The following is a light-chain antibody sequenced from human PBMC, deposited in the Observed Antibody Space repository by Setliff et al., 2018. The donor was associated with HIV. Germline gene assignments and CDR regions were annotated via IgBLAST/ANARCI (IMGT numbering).Light chain of an antibody. CDR1: SNDNGGNKY. V-gene: IGLV2-14*01. CDR3: NSFAPSSGYV. J-gene: IGLJ1*01. Sequence: QSALTQPASVSGSPGQSITISCTGTSNDNGGNKYVSWYQHHPGKAPKLIIYEVTRRPSGVSNRFSGSKSGNTASLTISGLQAGDEGDYYCNSFAPSSGYVFGSGTKVTVL. CDR2: EVT.